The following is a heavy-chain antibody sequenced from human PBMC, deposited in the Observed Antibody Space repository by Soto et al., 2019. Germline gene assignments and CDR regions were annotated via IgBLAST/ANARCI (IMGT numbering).Heavy chain of an antibody. CDR2: INSDGSST. D-gene: IGHD3-3*01. V-gene: IGHV3-74*01. Sequence: PAGSMRLGSAASVVSFSLDLVHWVRHTPGKGLVWVLRINSDGSSTSYADSVKGRFTISRDNAKNTLYLQMNSLRAEDTAVYYCARDLVNIFGVGTIDYWGQGTLVTVSS. CDR1: VVSFSLDL. J-gene: IGHJ4*02. CDR3: ARDLVNIFGVGTIDY.